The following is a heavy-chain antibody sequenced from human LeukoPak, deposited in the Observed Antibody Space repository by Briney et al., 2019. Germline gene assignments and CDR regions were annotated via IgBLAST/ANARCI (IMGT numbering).Heavy chain of an antibody. CDR2: IRSKAYGGTT. D-gene: IGHD6-13*01. CDR3: TSGHSSSWYAVLPDY. Sequence: GGSLRLSCTASGFTFGDYAMSWFRQAAGKGLEWVGFIRSKAYGGTTEYAASVKGRFTISRDDSKSIAYLQMNSLKTEDTAVYYCTSGHSSSWYAVLPDYWGQGTLVTVSS. V-gene: IGHV3-49*03. CDR1: GFTFGDYA. J-gene: IGHJ4*02.